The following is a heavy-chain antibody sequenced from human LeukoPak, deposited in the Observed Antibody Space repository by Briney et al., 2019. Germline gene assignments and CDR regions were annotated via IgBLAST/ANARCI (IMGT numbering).Heavy chain of an antibody. D-gene: IGHD4-17*01. Sequence: SETLSLACAVYGGSFSGYYWSWIRQPPGKGLEWIGEINHSGSTNYNPSLKSRVTISVDTSKNQFSLKLSSVTAADTAVYYCARGPGYGDYVVDYWGQGTLVTVSS. J-gene: IGHJ4*02. V-gene: IGHV4-34*01. CDR1: GGSFSGYY. CDR2: INHSGST. CDR3: ARGPGYGDYVVDY.